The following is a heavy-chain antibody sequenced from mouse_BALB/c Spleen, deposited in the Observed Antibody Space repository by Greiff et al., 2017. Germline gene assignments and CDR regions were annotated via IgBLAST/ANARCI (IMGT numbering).Heavy chain of an antibody. J-gene: IGHJ1*01. Sequence: QVQLKESGPGLVQPSQSLSITCTVSGFSLTSYGVHWVRQSPGKGLEWLGVIWSGGSTDYNAAFISRLSISKDNSKSQVFFKMNSLQADDTAIYYCASSYYYDSSTYFDVWGAGTTGTVAT. CDR2: IWSGGST. V-gene: IGHV2-4-1*01. CDR3: ASSYYYDSSTYFDV. D-gene: IGHD1-1*01. CDR1: GFSLTSYG.